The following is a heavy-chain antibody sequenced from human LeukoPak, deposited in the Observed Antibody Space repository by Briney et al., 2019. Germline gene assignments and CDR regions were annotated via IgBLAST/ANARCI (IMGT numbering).Heavy chain of an antibody. Sequence: SQTLSLTCTVSGASINTGSYYWSWIRQPAGKGLEWIGRIYITGRTTYTPSLKNRVTISIDTSNNQFSLKLNSVTAADTAVYYCARGSLTPFDYWGQGTLVTVSS. CDR3: ARGSLTPFDY. J-gene: IGHJ4*02. V-gene: IGHV4-61*02. CDR1: GASINTGSYY. CDR2: IYITGRT. D-gene: IGHD1-14*01.